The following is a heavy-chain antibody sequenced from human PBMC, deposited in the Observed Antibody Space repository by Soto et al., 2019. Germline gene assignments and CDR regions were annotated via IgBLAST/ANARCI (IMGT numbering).Heavy chain of an antibody. Sequence: QVQLQESGPGLVKPSQTLSLTCTVSGGSISSGDYYWSWIRQPPGKGLEWIGYIYHSGSTYYNPSRKVRVTISVNTARNQVSLRLGAVTAADTAVYYWARGRREGARLDPWGQGTLVTVSS. CDR2: IYHSGST. V-gene: IGHV4-30-4*01. CDR1: GGSISSGDYY. J-gene: IGHJ5*02. CDR3: ARGRREGARLDP.